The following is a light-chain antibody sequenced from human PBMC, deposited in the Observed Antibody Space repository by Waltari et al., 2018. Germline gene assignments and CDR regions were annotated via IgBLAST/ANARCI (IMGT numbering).Light chain of an antibody. CDR1: SSDVGGYNY. V-gene: IGLV2-14*01. CDR3: SSYTSSSTLV. Sequence: QSALTPPASVSGSPGQAITISCTGTSSDVGGYNYVPCYHQHPGKAPNLMMYEVNNRPAGVSTLYAGSKSGNTASLTICGLQAEDEANYYCSSYTSSSTLVFGGGTKLTVL. CDR2: EVN. J-gene: IGLJ2*01.